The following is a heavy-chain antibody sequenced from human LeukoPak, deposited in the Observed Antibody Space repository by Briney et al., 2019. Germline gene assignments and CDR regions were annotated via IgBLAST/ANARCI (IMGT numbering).Heavy chain of an antibody. CDR3: TRIVPKDYGYIDH. CDR2: VYYNGNX. Sequence: SETLSLTCTXXGXXXXXXXXXXXXXPXXXXLXXXGXVYYNGNXDXNPSXRSRVXISLGTSNNQFSLKLNSLTAADTAVYYCTRIVPKDYGYIDHWGQGTLVTVSS. CDR1: GXXXXXXX. V-gene: IGHV4-59*01. J-gene: IGHJ4*02. D-gene: IGHD4/OR15-4a*01.